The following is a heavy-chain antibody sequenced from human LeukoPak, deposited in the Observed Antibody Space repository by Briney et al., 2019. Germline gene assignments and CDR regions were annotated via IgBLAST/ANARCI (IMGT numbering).Heavy chain of an antibody. Sequence: ASVKVSCKASGYTFTSYYMHWVRQAPGQGLEWMGIINPSGGSTSYAQKLQGRVTMTTDTSTSTAYMELRSLRSDDTAVYYCAREMVANGGYGMDVWGQGTTVTVSS. D-gene: IGHD2-8*01. CDR1: GYTFTSYY. CDR2: INPSGGST. CDR3: AREMVANGGYGMDV. V-gene: IGHV1-46*01. J-gene: IGHJ6*02.